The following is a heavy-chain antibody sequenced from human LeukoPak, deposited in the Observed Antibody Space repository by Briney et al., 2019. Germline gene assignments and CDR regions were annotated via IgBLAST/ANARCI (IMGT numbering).Heavy chain of an antibody. CDR1: GFTFSNYW. CDR3: AKWDGDYEGAEWFDP. J-gene: IGHJ5*02. D-gene: IGHD4-17*01. CDR2: IKQDGTEK. V-gene: IGHV3-7*01. Sequence: GGSLRLSCAASGFTFSNYWMSWVRQAPGKGLEWVVHIKQDGTEKYYVDSVKGRFTISRDNAKNSLYLQMNSLRAEDTAVYYCAKWDGDYEGAEWFDPWGQGTLVTVSS.